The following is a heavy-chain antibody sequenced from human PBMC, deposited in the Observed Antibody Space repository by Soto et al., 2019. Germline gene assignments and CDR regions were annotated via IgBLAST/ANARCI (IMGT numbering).Heavy chain of an antibody. V-gene: IGHV3-30*18. CDR3: AKDRDVVGSSSFDY. D-gene: IGHD6-6*01. CDR1: GFTFSSYG. CDR2: ISYDGSNK. Sequence: QVQLVESGGGVVQPGRSLRLSCAASGFTFSSYGMHWVRQAPGKGLEWVAVISYDGSNKYYADSVKGRFTISRDNSKNTLYLQMNSPRAEDTAVYYCAKDRDVVGSSSFDYWGQGTLVTVSS. J-gene: IGHJ4*02.